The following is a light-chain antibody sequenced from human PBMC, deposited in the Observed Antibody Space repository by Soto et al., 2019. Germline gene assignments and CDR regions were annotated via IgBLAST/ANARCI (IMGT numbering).Light chain of an antibody. J-gene: IGKJ2*01. CDR2: STS. V-gene: IGKV3-20*01. Sequence: EIVLTQSPGTLSLSPGEGATLSCRASQSISSAFFAWYQQKPGLPPRLLIYSTSSRASGVPDRFSGSGSGTDFTLTISRVEPEDSAVYYCQQYSPSPSYTFGQGTKLAIK. CDR1: QSISSAF. CDR3: QQYSPSPSYT.